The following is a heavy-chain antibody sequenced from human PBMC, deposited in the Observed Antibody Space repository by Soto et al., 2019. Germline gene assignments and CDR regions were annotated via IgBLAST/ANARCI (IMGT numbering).Heavy chain of an antibody. CDR3: ARVADIVVVVAATQDAFGI. J-gene: IGHJ3*02. CDR2: INHSGST. CDR1: GGSFSGYY. V-gene: IGHV4-34*01. D-gene: IGHD2-15*01. Sequence: SETLSLTCAVYGGSFSGYYWSWIRQPPGKGLEWIGEINHSGSTNYNPSLKSRVTISVDTSKNQFSLKLSSVTAADTAVYYCARVADIVVVVAATQDAFGIWGQGTMVTVSS.